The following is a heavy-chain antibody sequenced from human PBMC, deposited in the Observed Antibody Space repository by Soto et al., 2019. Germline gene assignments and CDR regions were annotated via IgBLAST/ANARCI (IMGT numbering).Heavy chain of an antibody. Sequence: EVQLLEYGGVLVQPGGSLRLSGAASGFTFSSYAMGWILQGPGKGLEWVSDVSGSGGSTYYADSVKGRFTISRGNSKNTLYLQMNSLRAEETAVYYCAKVSGWDIVLLPAAMVGMDVWGQGTTVTVSS. CDR2: VSGSGGST. J-gene: IGHJ6*02. CDR1: GFTFSSYA. V-gene: IGHV3-23*01. CDR3: AKVSGWDIVLLPAAMVGMDV. D-gene: IGHD2-2*01.